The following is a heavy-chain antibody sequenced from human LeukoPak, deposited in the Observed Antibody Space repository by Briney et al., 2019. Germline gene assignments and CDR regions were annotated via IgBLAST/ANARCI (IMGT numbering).Heavy chain of an antibody. CDR2: IYYSGST. D-gene: IGHD6-13*01. Sequence: SETLPLTCTVSGGSISSYYWSWIRQPPGKGLEWIGYIYYSGSTNYNPSLKSRVTISVDTSKNQFSLKLSSVTAADTDVYYCATSSSSESSSWFDHWGQGTLVTVSS. CDR3: ATSSSSESSSWFDH. CDR1: GGSISSYY. V-gene: IGHV4-59*01. J-gene: IGHJ5*02.